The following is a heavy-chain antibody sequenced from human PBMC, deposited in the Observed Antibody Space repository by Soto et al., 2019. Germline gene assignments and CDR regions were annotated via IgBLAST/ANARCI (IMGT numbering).Heavy chain of an antibody. CDR1: GGSISSSNW. V-gene: IGHV4-4*02. J-gene: IGHJ5*02. Sequence: QVQLQESGPGLVKPSGTLSLTCAVSGGSISSSNWWSWVRQPPGKGLEWIGEIYHSGSTNYNPSLKSRVTISVDQSQNPFSLKLSSVTAADTAVYYCAGGTDSSGWYIRLDPWGQGTLVTVSS. CDR2: IYHSGST. D-gene: IGHD6-19*01. CDR3: AGGTDSSGWYIRLDP.